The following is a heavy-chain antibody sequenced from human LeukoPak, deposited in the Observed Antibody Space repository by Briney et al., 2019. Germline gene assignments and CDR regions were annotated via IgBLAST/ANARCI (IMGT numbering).Heavy chain of an antibody. V-gene: IGHV3-48*04. CDR3: ARDRDRSFDY. CDR2: IRGTSSAM. CDR1: GFSFSGYS. D-gene: IGHD1-14*01. J-gene: IGHJ4*02. Sequence: PGGSLRLSCAASGFSFSGYSMNWVRQAPGKGLEWVAHIRGTSSAMNYAASVRGRFTISRDNAKNALFLEMSSLRAEDTAVYYCARDRDRSFDYWGQGTLVTVSS.